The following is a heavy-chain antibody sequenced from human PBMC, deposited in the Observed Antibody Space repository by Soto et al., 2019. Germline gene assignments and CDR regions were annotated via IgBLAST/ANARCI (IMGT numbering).Heavy chain of an antibody. J-gene: IGHJ6*02. D-gene: IGHD3-3*01. CDR3: ARERGYDFWSSVYYYYYGMDV. CDR2: ISSSSSYI. V-gene: IGHV3-21*01. Sequence: GGSLRLSCAASGFTFSSYEMNWVRQAPGKGLEWVSSISSSSSYIYYADSVKGRFTISRDSAKNSLYLQMNSLRAEDTAVYYCARERGYDFWSSVYYYYYGMDVWGQGTTVTVSS. CDR1: GFTFSSYE.